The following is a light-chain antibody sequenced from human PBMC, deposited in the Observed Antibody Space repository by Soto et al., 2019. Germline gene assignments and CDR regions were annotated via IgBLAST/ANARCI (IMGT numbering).Light chain of an antibody. J-gene: IGKJ4*01. CDR2: DAS. CDR3: QQYDNLLRT. V-gene: IGKV1-33*01. Sequence: DLQMTQSPSSLSASVGDIVTIACQASQDISNFLNWYQQKPGKAPKLLIYDASNLETGVPSRFSGSGSGTDFSFTISSLQPEDIATYYCQQYDNLLRTFGAGTKVEIK. CDR1: QDISNF.